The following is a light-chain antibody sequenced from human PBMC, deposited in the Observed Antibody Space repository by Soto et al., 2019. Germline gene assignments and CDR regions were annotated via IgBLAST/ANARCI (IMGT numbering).Light chain of an antibody. CDR3: QQFYTTPT. V-gene: IGKV4-1*01. J-gene: IGKJ4*01. Sequence: DIVMTQSPDSLAVSLGERATIHCKSSQSVLYNSKNKNFLAWYQQKPGHPPKLLISWASARESGVPDRFSGSGSGADFTLTISSLQAEDVGLYYCQQFYTTPTFGGGTKVELK. CDR1: QSVLYNSKNKNF. CDR2: WAS.